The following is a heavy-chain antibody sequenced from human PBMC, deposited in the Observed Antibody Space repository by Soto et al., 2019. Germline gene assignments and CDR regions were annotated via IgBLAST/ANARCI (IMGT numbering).Heavy chain of an antibody. CDR2: IYYSGST. CDR3: ARAPLYGGNSGGDY. CDR1: GSSISSGGYS. V-gene: IGHV4-31*03. J-gene: IGHJ4*02. D-gene: IGHD4-17*01. Sequence: LSLTCPLSGSSISSGGYSWRWIRQHPGKGLEWIGYIYYSGSTYYNPSLKSRVTISVDTSKNQFSLKLSSVTAADTAVYYSARAPLYGGNSGGDYWGQGTLVTVSS.